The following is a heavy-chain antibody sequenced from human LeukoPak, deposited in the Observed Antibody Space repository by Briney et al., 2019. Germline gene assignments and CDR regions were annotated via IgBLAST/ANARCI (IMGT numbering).Heavy chain of an antibody. V-gene: IGHV1-46*01. J-gene: IGHJ5*02. D-gene: IGHD6-19*01. Sequence: ASVKVSCKASGYTFTNYYIHWMRQAPGQGLEWMGIINPSGGSNSNAQNFQGRVTMTRDTSTSTVYMEMSCLRYEDTAVYYCARVGDSSNSWFDPWGQGTLVTVSS. CDR2: INPSGGSN. CDR3: ARVGDSSNSWFDP. CDR1: GYTFTNYY.